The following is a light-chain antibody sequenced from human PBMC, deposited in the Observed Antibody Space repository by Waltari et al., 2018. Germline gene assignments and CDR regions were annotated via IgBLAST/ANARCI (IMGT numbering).Light chain of an antibody. Sequence: DIQMTQSPSSLSASVGDRVTITCQARQDISSYLNWYQHKPGKAPKLLIYDASGLEAGVPSRFSGSGSGTDFTFTISSLQPEDIATYYCQQYDNLLTFGGGTKVEIK. V-gene: IGKV1-33*01. CDR3: QQYDNLLT. CDR1: QDISSY. J-gene: IGKJ4*01. CDR2: DAS.